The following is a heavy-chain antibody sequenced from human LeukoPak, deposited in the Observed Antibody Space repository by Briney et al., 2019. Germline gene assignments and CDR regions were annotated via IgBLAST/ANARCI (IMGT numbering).Heavy chain of an antibody. CDR3: ARVGQLERLDY. CDR2: IWYDGSNK. J-gene: IGHJ4*02. V-gene: IGHV3-33*01. CDR1: GFTFSSHG. D-gene: IGHD1-1*01. Sequence: GGSLRLSCAASGFTFSSHGMHWVRQAPGKGLEWVAVIWYDGSNKYYADSVKGRFTISRDNSKNTLYLQMNSLRAEDTAVYYCARVGQLERLDYWGQGTLVTVSS.